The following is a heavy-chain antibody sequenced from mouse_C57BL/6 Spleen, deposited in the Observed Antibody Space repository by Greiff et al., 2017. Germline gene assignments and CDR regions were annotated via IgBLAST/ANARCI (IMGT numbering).Heavy chain of an antibody. CDR3: ARGNDYDGMDY. CDR1: GYTFTSYW. Sequence: LKQPGAELVKPGASVKLSCKASGYTFTSYWMHWVKQRPGQGLEWIGMIHPNSGSTNYNEKFKSKATLTVDKSSSTAYMQLSSLTSEDSAVYYCARGNDYDGMDYWGQGTSVTVSS. CDR2: IHPNSGST. V-gene: IGHV1-64*01. J-gene: IGHJ4*01. D-gene: IGHD2-4*01.